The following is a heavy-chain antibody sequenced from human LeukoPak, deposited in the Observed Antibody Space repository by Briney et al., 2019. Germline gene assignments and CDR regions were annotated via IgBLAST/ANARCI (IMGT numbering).Heavy chain of an antibody. V-gene: IGHV3-73*01. CDR3: TRHADTIDY. D-gene: IGHD5-18*01. CDR2: IRGKANNYAT. J-gene: IGHJ4*02. CDR1: GFTFSGST. Sequence: GGSLRLSCAASGFTFSGSTMHWVRQASGKGLEWVGHIRGKANNYATAYAASVKGRFTISRDDSKNTAYLHMNSLKTEDTAVYYCTRHADTIDYWGQGTLVTVSS.